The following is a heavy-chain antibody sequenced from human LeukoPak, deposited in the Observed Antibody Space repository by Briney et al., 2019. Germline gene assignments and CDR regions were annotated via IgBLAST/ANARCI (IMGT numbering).Heavy chain of an antibody. CDR1: GFTFSSYA. V-gene: IGHV3-30-3*01. CDR3: ARDEGDYGDYGFDY. Sequence: PGGSLRLSCAASGFTFSSYAMHWARQAPGKGLEWVAVISYDGSNKYYADSVKGRFTISRDNSKNTLYLQMNSLRAEDTAVYYCARDEGDYGDYGFDYWGQGTLVTVSS. CDR2: ISYDGSNK. D-gene: IGHD4-17*01. J-gene: IGHJ4*02.